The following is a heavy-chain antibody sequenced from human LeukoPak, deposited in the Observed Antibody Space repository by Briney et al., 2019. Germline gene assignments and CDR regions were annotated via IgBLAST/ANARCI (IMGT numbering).Heavy chain of an antibody. CDR3: AKNGVQQGGNC. CDR1: GYTFTDYY. D-gene: IGHD3-16*01. J-gene: IGHJ4*02. V-gene: IGHV1-2*02. CDR2: INPNSGGT. Sequence: VASVKVSCTASGYTFTDYYMHWVRQAPGQGLEWMGWINPNSGGTNYAQKFQGRVTMTRETSISTAYMEVSRVRSDDMPVYYSAKNGVQQGGNCWGQGTLVAVSS.